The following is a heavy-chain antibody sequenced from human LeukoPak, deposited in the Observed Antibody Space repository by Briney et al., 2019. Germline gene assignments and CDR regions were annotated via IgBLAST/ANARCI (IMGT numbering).Heavy chain of an antibody. V-gene: IGHV3-73*01. CDR2: IRSKANSYAT. J-gene: IGHJ6*02. Sequence: GGSLRLSCAASGFTFSGSAMHGVRQASGKGLEWVGRIRSKANSYATAYAASVKGRVTISRDDSKNTAYLQMNSLKTEDTAVYYCTSYHYGMDVWGQGTTVTVSS. CDR1: GFTFSGSA. CDR3: TSYHYGMDV.